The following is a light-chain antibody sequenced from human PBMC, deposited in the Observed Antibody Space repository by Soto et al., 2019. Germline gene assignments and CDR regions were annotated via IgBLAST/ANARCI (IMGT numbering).Light chain of an antibody. CDR2: GAS. V-gene: IGKV3-15*01. Sequence: IVMTQSPATLSVSPGERATLSCRASQSVSSNLAWYQHKPGQAPRLLFYGASTRAAGIPARFSGGGSGTDFTLTISGLQSEDFAVYYCQQYNNWPPDRTFGQGTKVEIK. CDR1: QSVSSN. CDR3: QQYNNWPPDRT. J-gene: IGKJ1*01.